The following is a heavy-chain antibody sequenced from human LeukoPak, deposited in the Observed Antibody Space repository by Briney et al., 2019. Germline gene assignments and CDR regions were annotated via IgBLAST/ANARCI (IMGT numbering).Heavy chain of an antibody. D-gene: IGHD4-17*01. CDR3: ARDRWAVTTSHPIDY. J-gene: IGHJ4*02. V-gene: IGHV3-33*01. Sequence: GGSLRLSCAASGFTFSSYGMHWVRQAPGKGLEWVAVIWYDGSNKYYADSVKGRFTISRDNAKNSLYLQMNSLRAEDTAVYYCARDRWAVTTSHPIDYWGQGTLVTVSS. CDR1: GFTFSSYG. CDR2: IWYDGSNK.